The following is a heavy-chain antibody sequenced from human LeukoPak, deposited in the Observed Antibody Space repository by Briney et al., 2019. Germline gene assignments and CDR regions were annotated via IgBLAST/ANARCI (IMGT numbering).Heavy chain of an antibody. CDR1: GGSFSGYY. V-gene: IGHV4-34*01. CDR3: ARRRIVVVPAAIRSGAEYFQH. J-gene: IGHJ1*01. D-gene: IGHD2-2*02. Sequence: PSETLSLTCAVYGGSFSGYYWSWIRQPPGKGLEWIGEINHSGSTNYNPSLKSRVTISVDTSKNQFSLKLSSVTAADTAVYYCARRRIVVVPAAIRSGAEYFQHWGQGTLVTVSS. CDR2: INHSGST.